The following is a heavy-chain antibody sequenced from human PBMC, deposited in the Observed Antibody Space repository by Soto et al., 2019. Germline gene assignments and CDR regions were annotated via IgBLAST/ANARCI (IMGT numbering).Heavy chain of an antibody. CDR3: ARGGPFYGDYASDY. D-gene: IGHD4-17*01. CDR2: ISYDGSNK. CDR1: GFTFSSYA. Sequence: LRLSCAASGFTFSSYAMHWVRQAPGKGLEWVAVISYDGSNKYYADSVKGRFTISRDNSKNTLYLQMNSLRAEDTAVYYCARGGPFYGDYASDYWGQGTLVTVSS. J-gene: IGHJ4*02. V-gene: IGHV3-30-3*01.